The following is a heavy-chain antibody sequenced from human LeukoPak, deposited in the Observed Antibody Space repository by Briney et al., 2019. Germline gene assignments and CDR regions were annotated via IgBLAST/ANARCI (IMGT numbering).Heavy chain of an antibody. CDR2: ISYDGSNK. V-gene: IGHV3-30-3*01. CDR3: ARSLAVAGTAGSYFDY. D-gene: IGHD6-19*01. Sequence: GSLRLSCAASGFTFSNYNMNWVRQAPGKGLEWVAVISYDGSNKYYADSVKGRFTISRDNSKNTLYLQMDSLRAEDTAVYYCARSLAVAGTAGSYFDYWGQGTLVTVSS. CDR1: GFTFSNYN. J-gene: IGHJ4*02.